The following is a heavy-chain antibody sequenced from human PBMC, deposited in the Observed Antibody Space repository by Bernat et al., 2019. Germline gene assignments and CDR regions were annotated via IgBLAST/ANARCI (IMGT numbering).Heavy chain of an antibody. V-gene: IGHV4-39*01. J-gene: IGHJ4*02. CDR1: GGSISSRSYY. Sequence: QLQLQESGPGLVRPSETLSLTCTVSGGSISSRSYYWGWIRQPPGKGLEWIGTIYYSGSTYYNPSLQSRVTISVDTSKNQFSLKLSSVTAADTAVYSCARVVGANYFDYWGQGTLVTVSS. CDR3: ARVVGANYFDY. CDR2: IYYSGST. D-gene: IGHD1-26*01.